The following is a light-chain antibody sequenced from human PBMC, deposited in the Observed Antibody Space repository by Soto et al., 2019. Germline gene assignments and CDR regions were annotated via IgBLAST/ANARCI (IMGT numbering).Light chain of an antibody. CDR3: QQSST. CDR1: QSISSW. J-gene: IGKJ3*01. V-gene: IGKV1-5*03. Sequence: DIQMTQSPSTLSASVGDRVTITCRASQSISSWLAWSQQKPGKAPKLLIYKASSLESGLPSRFSGSGSGTEVTLTISSLQPDDFSTYYCQQSSTFGPGTKVDIK. CDR2: KAS.